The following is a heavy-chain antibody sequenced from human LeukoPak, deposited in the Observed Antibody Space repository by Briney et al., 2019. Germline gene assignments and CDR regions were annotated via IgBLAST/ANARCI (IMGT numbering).Heavy chain of an antibody. CDR3: ARETTNLSGSDAFDI. J-gene: IGHJ3*02. V-gene: IGHV3-11*05. CDR2: ISSSSSYT. CDR1: GFTFSDYY. D-gene: IGHD3-10*01. Sequence: PGGSLRLSSAASGFTFSDYYMSWIRQAPGKGLEWVSYISSSSSYTNYADSVKGRFTISRDNAKNSLYLQMNSLRAEDTAVYYCARETTNLSGSDAFDIWGQGTMVTVSS.